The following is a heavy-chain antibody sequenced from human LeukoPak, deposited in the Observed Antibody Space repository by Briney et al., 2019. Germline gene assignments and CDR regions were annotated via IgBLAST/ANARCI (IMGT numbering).Heavy chain of an antibody. CDR3: ARAGGSTVSHSDY. Sequence: LSLTCTVSGGSISSGDYYWSWIRQAPGKGLEWVSSISSSTSYIYYADSVKGRFTISKDNAKNSLYLQMNSLRAEDTAVYYCARAGGSTVSHSDYWGQGTLVTVSS. D-gene: IGHD4-17*01. CDR2: ISSSTSYI. CDR1: GGSISSGDYY. J-gene: IGHJ4*02. V-gene: IGHV3-11*06.